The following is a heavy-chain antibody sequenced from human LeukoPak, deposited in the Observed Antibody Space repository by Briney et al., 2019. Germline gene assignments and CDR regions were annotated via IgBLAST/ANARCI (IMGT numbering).Heavy chain of an antibody. V-gene: IGHV4-59*08. CDR3: ARHGLELELPVSYYYYGMDV. CDR1: GGSISSYY. Sequence: SETLSLTCTVSGGSISSYYWSWIRQPPGKGLEWIGYIYYSGSTNYNPSLKSRVTISVDTSKNQFSLKLSSVTAADTAVYYCARHGLELELPVSYYYYGMDVRGQGTTVTVSS. D-gene: IGHD1-7*01. CDR2: IYYSGST. J-gene: IGHJ6*02.